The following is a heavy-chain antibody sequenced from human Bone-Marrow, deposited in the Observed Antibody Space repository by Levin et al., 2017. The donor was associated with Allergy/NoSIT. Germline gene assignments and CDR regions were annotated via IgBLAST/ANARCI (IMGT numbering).Heavy chain of an antibody. Sequence: PSETLSLTCTVSGGSINSGDYYWNWIRQTPGKGLEWIGYIYYSGNTYYNPSLESRFAISLDTSKNQFSLKLSSVTAADTAVYYCAREPFYGGYEPYFDYWGQGTLVTVSS. J-gene: IGHJ4*02. D-gene: IGHD4-17*01. CDR2: IYYSGNT. CDR1: GGSINSGDYY. V-gene: IGHV4-30-4*01. CDR3: AREPFYGGYEPYFDY.